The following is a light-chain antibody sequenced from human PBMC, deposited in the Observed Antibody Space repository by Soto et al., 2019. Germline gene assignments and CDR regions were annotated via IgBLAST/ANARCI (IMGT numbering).Light chain of an antibody. V-gene: IGKV1-39*01. CDR2: SAS. Sequence: DIQMTQSPSSLSASVVDRVTITCRASQGISNYLAWYQQKPGKAPDLLIFSASSLQTGVPSRFSGSGSGTDFSLTISSLQPEDFATYYCQQSYSTPPWTCGQGTKVDIK. CDR1: QGISNY. CDR3: QQSYSTPPWT. J-gene: IGKJ1*01.